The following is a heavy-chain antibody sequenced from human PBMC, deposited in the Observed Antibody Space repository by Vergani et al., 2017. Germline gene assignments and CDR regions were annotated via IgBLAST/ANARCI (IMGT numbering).Heavy chain of an antibody. V-gene: IGHV1-69*01. D-gene: IGHD3-16*02. CDR3: ARGVVDDYVWGSYHPYYFDY. Sequence: QVQLVQSGAEVKKPGSSVKVSCKASGGTFSSYAISWVRQAPRQGLEWMGGIIPIFGTANYAQKFQGIVTLTADESTSTAHMELSSLRSEDTAVYYCARGVVDDYVWGSYHPYYFDYWGQGTLVTVSS. J-gene: IGHJ4*02. CDR1: GGTFSSYA. CDR2: IIPIFGTA.